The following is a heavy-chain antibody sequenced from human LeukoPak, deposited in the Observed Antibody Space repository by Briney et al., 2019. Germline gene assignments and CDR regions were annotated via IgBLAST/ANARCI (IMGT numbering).Heavy chain of an antibody. D-gene: IGHD3-10*01. Sequence: SETLSLTCAVYGGSFSGYYWSWIRQPPGKGLEWIGEINHSGSTNYNPSLKSRVTISVGTSKNQFSLKLSSVTAADTAVYYCARRRYGSGRTFDYWGQGTLVTVSS. CDR3: ARRRYGSGRTFDY. V-gene: IGHV4-34*01. CDR2: INHSGST. J-gene: IGHJ4*02. CDR1: GGSFSGYY.